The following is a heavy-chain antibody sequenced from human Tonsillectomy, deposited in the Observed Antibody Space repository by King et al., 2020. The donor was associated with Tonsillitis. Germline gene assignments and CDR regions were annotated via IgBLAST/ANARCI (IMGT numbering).Heavy chain of an antibody. CDR3: ATSGYYYGSGSYSTYYFYGKDV. CDR2: ISSSRSTI. V-gene: IGHV3-48*01. Sequence: VQLVESGGGLVQPGGSLRLSCAASGFTFSSYSMNWVRQAPGKGLEWVSYISSSRSTIYYADSVKGRFTLSRDNAKNSLYLQMNSLRAEDTAVYYCATSGYYYGSGSYSTYYFYGKDVWGQGTTVTVSS. D-gene: IGHD3-10*01. CDR1: GFTFSSYS. J-gene: IGHJ6*02.